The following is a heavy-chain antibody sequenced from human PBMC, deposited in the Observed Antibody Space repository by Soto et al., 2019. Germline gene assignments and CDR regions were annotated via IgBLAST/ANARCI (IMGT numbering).Heavy chain of an antibody. J-gene: IGHJ6*03. CDR2: IYYSGST. Sequence: SETLSLTCTVSGGSISSYYWSWIRQPPGKGLEWIGYIYYSGSTNYNPSLKSRVTISVDTSKNKFSLKLSSVTAADTAVYYCARLDYYYGSGSFPLFYMDVWGKGTTVTVSS. CDR1: GGSISSYY. CDR3: ARLDYYYGSGSFPLFYMDV. D-gene: IGHD3-10*01. V-gene: IGHV4-59*01.